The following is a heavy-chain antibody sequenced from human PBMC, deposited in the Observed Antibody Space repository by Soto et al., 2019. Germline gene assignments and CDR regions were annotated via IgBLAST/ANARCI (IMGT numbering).Heavy chain of an antibody. V-gene: IGHV1-69*13. CDR3: ARDPSTINKLIGVWFDP. Sequence: SVKVSCKASGDTFCRFTINRVRQAPGQGHEWMGGIKPISDITNYAQRFQGRVTFTADASTSTVYLELSSLRSEDTAMYYCARDPSTINKLIGVWFDPWGQGTLVTVSS. D-gene: IGHD4-4*01. J-gene: IGHJ5*02. CDR2: IKPISDIT. CDR1: GDTFCRFT.